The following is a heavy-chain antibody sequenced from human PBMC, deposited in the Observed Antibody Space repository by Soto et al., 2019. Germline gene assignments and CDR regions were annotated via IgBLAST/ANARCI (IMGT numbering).Heavy chain of an antibody. J-gene: IGHJ6*04. CDR1: GFTFRNYN. CDR3: ARGALLRFLEWSSSPLDV. D-gene: IGHD3-3*01. CDR2: ISRSSSHI. Sequence: GGSLRLSCTASGFTFRNYNINWVRQAPGKGLEWVSSISRSSSHIFYSESVRGRFTVSRDNAKDSLYLQMNSPRAEDTAVYYCARGALLRFLEWSSSPLDVWGKGTTVTVSS. V-gene: IGHV3-21*01.